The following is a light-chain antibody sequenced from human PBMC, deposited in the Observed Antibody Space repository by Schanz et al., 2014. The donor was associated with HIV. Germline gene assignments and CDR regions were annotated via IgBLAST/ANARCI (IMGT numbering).Light chain of an antibody. CDR2: EVN. J-gene: IGLJ3*02. CDR1: SSDVGGYNY. CDR3: AAWDDSLNGV. V-gene: IGLV2-14*01. Sequence: QSALTQPASVSGSPGQSITIPCTGTSSDVGGYNYLAWYQHPPGKAPKLIIYEVNKRPSGVPERFSASKSGASDTSGSLAITGLQSEDEADYYCAAWDDSLNGVFGGGTKLTVL.